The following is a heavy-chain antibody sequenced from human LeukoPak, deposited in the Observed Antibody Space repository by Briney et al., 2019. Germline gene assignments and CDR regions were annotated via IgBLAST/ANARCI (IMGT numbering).Heavy chain of an antibody. V-gene: IGHV1-3*01. CDR3: ARDSWQLPDY. CDR1: GYTFTSYA. D-gene: IGHD6-6*01. Sequence: ASVKVSRKASGYTFTSYAMHWVRQAPGQRLEWMGWINAGNGNAKYSQKFQGRVTTTRDTSASTAYMELSSLRSEDTAVYYCARDSWQLPDYWGQGTLVTVSS. J-gene: IGHJ4*02. CDR2: INAGNGNA.